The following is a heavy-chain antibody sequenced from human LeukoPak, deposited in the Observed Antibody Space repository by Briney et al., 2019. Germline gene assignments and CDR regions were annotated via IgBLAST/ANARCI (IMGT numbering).Heavy chain of an antibody. J-gene: IGHJ3*02. Sequence: AETLSLTCAVSGGSISSSNWWSWVRRPPGKGLEWIGEIYHSGSTNYNPSLKSRVTISVDTSKNQFSLKLSSVTAADTAVYYCARYKRYSYGYDAFDIWGQGTMVTVSS. CDR1: GGSISSSNW. CDR2: IYHSGST. V-gene: IGHV4-4*02. D-gene: IGHD5-18*01. CDR3: ARYKRYSYGYDAFDI.